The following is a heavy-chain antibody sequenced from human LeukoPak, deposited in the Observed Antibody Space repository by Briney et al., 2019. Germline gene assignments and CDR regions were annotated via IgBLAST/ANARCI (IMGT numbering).Heavy chain of an antibody. Sequence: GASVKVSCKASGYTFTTYAMNWVRHAPGQGLEWRGWINTNTGNPTYAQGFTGRFVFSLDTSVSTAYLQISSLKAEDTAVYYCARVGPMYSSSDDYYYYYYMDVWGKGTTVTVSS. D-gene: IGHD6-6*01. J-gene: IGHJ6*03. CDR2: INTNTGNP. CDR3: ARVGPMYSSSDDYYYYYYMDV. V-gene: IGHV7-4-1*02. CDR1: GYTFTTYA.